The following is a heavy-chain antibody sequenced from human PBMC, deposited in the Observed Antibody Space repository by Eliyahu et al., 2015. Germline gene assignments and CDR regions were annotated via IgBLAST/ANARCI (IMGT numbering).Heavy chain of an antibody. CDR2: IWYDGSNK. Sequence: QVQLVESGGGVVQPGRSLRLSCSASGFXFSSYGMHWVRQAPGKGLGWVAVIWYDGSNKYYADSVKGRFTISRDNSKNTLFLQMNSLRAEDTAVYYCARDKRDYYYVFDYWGQGTLVTVSS. V-gene: IGHV3-33*01. J-gene: IGHJ4*02. CDR1: GFXFSSYG. D-gene: IGHD3-22*01. CDR3: ARDKRDYYYVFDY.